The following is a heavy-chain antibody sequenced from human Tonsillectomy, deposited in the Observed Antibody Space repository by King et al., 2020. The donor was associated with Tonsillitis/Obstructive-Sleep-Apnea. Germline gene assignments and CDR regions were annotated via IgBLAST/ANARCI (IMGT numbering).Heavy chain of an antibody. D-gene: IGHD1-1*01. CDR1: GFTFDDYG. J-gene: IGHJ4*02. CDR3: ARDVGGRTGTPRGFDY. V-gene: IGHV3-20*04. CDR2: INWNGGST. Sequence: VQLVQSGGGVVRPGGSLRLSCAASGFTFDDYGMSWVRQAPRKGLEWVSGINWNGGSTGYADSVKGRFTISRDNAKNSLYLQMNSLRAEDTALYYCARDVGGRTGTPRGFDYWGQGTLVTVSS.